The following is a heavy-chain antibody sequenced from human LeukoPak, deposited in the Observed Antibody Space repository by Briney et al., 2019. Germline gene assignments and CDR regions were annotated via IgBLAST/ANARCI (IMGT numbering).Heavy chain of an antibody. CDR2: IYGGDSET. CDR1: GYRFNSYW. Sequence: PGESLKISCKGSGYRFNSYWIGWVRQMPGKGLEWMGVIYGGDSETRYSPSFQGHVTSSADKSISTAYLQWSSLEASDTAMYYCARLSEEREAHFDFWGQGTPVTVSS. J-gene: IGHJ4*02. V-gene: IGHV5-51*01. CDR3: ARLSEEREAHFDF. D-gene: IGHD1-26*01.